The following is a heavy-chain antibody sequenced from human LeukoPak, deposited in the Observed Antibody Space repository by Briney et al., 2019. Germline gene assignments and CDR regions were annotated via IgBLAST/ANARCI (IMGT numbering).Heavy chain of an antibody. CDR1: GYTFTSYG. CDR2: INPNSGGT. D-gene: IGHD3-9*01. V-gene: IGHV1-2*02. J-gene: IGHJ3*02. Sequence: GASVKVSCKASGYTFTSYGITWVRQAPGQGLEWMGWINPNSGGTNYAQKFQGRVTMTRDTSISTAYMELSRLRSDDTAVYYCARSEVQTYYDILTGYYPPYDAFDIWGQGTMVTVSS. CDR3: ARSEVQTYYDILTGYYPPYDAFDI.